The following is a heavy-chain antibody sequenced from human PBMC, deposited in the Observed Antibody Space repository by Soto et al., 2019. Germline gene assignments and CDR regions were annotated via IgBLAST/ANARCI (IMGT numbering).Heavy chain of an antibody. V-gene: IGHV1-2*02. CDR1: GYMFTGYY. CDR3: ARKVATFNSDH. J-gene: IGHJ4*02. CDR2: INPDTGGT. D-gene: IGHD5-12*01. Sequence: QVQLVQSGGEVKKPGASVKVSCKASGYMFTGYYMHWVRQAPGRGLEWMGCINPDTGGTMYDQKFQGRVTMTRDTYTRTAYMELSRLRSDDTAVYYCARKVATFNSDHWGQGTLVTVSS.